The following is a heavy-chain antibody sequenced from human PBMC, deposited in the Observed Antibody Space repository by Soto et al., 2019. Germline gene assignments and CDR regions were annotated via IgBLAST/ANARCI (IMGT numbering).Heavy chain of an antibody. CDR1: GFTFSSYA. CDR2: ISYGGGTT. CDR3: AKNPGYYYESTGYHFDY. J-gene: IGHJ4*02. V-gene: IGHV3-23*01. D-gene: IGHD3-22*01. Sequence: GGSLRLSCAASGFTFSSYAMSWVRQAPGKGLEWVSAISYGGGTTYYADSVKGRFTISRDNSKNTLYLQMNSLRAEDTAVYYCAKNPGYYYESTGYHFDYWGQGTLVTVSS.